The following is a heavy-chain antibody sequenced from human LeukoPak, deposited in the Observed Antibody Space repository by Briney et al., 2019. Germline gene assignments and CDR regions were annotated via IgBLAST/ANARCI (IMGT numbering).Heavy chain of an antibody. D-gene: IGHD1-26*01. CDR1: GGSISSYY. J-gene: IGHJ3*02. CDR2: IYYSGST. CDR3: AREVGPWELRSADAFDI. V-gene: IGHV4-59*01. Sequence: SETLSFTCTVSGGSISSYYWSWIRQPPGKGLEWIGYIYYSGSTNYNPSLKSRVTISVDTSKNQFSLKLSSVTAADTAVYYCAREVGPWELRSADAFDIWGQGTMVTVSS.